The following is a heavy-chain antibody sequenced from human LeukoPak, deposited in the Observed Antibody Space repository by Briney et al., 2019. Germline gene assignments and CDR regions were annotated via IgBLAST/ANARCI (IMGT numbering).Heavy chain of an antibody. D-gene: IGHD6-6*01. CDR1: GVSISGYY. CDR2: IHTSGST. CDR3: ARDSSSSPCSYYYMDV. J-gene: IGHJ6*03. Sequence: PSETLSLTCTGSGVSISGYYWSWVRQPAGKGLEGIGRIHTSGSTNYNPSLGRRVTMSENTSKNQFTVKLSSATAADTAVYYCARDSSSSPCSYYYMDVWGKGTTVTVSS. V-gene: IGHV4-4*07.